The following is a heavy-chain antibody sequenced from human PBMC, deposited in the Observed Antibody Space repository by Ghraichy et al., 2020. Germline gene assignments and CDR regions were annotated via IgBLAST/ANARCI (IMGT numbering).Heavy chain of an antibody. J-gene: IGHJ4*02. D-gene: IGHD1-1*01. CDR3: ARGRYPFNY. CDR2: IKEDRSEN. V-gene: IGHV3-7*03. CDR1: GFTFGSYW. Sequence: GGSLRLSCAASGFTFGSYWMGWVRQAPGKGLEWVANIKEDRSENHYVDSVKGRFTISRDNAENSLYLQMDSLRVEDTAVYYCARGRYPFNYWGQGTLVTVSS.